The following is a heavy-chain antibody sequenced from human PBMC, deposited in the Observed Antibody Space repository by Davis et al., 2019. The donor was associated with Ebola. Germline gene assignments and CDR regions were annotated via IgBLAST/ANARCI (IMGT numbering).Heavy chain of an antibody. J-gene: IGHJ6*02. Sequence: GGSLRLSCAASGFTLSAYYMSWIRQAPGKGLEWVSSIRSSDTTIYYSDPVKGRFTVSRDNSKNSLYLQMNSLSAEDTAVYYCARDKRSSWYGGMDVWGQGTTVTVSS. CDR3: ARDKRSSWYGGMDV. V-gene: IGHV3-11*01. CDR1: GFTLSAYY. CDR2: IRSSDTTI. D-gene: IGHD6-19*01.